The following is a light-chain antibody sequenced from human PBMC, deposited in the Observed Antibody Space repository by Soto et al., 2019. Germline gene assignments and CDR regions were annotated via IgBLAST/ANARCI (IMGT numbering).Light chain of an antibody. CDR2: MAS. J-gene: IGKJ2*01. CDR3: QQYDSYLYT. V-gene: IGKV1-5*03. CDR1: QSISSW. Sequence: DIQMTQSPSTLSASVGDSVTITCRASQSISSWLAWYQQKPGKAPKLLIYMASTLQSGVPSRFSGSGSGTESTLTISSLQPDDFATYYCQQYDSYLYTFGQGTKLEIK.